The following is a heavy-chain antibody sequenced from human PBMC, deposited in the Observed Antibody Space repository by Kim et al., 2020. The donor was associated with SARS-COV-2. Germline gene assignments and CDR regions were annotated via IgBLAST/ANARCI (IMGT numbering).Heavy chain of an antibody. CDR2: IYTSGST. CDR3: AGCYFGSGSNWDMGHYCYSCRDV. V-gene: IGHV4-4*07. J-gene: IGHJ6*02. Sequence: SETLSLTCTVSGGSISSYYWSWIRQPAGKGLEWIGRIYTSGSTNYNPSPKSRVTMSVDTSKNKFSLKLSSVTAADTAVYYCAGCYFGSGSNWDMGHYCYSCRDVWGRETTVTVSS. D-gene: IGHD3-10*01. CDR1: GGSISSYY.